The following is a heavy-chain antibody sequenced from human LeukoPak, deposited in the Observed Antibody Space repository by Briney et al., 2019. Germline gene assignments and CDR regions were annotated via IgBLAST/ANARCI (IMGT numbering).Heavy chain of an antibody. J-gene: IGHJ4*02. CDR3: AKGGRQGLLWFGELSPDFDY. CDR2: ISWNSGSI. V-gene: IGHV3-9*01. Sequence: GGSLRLSCAASGFTFDDYAMHWVRQAPGKGLEWVSGISWNSGSIGYADSVKGRFTISRDNAKNSLYLQMNSLRAEDTALYYCAKGGRQGLLWFGELSPDFDYWGQGTLVTVSS. CDR1: GFTFDDYA. D-gene: IGHD3-10*01.